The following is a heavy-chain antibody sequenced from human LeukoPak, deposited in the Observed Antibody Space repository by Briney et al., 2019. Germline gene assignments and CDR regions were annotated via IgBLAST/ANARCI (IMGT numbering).Heavy chain of an antibody. D-gene: IGHD2-2*01. CDR3: ARVVVPAAMEYYYYYGMGV. CDR2: ISSSSSYI. Sequence: PGGSLRLSCAASGFTFSSYSMNWVRQAPGKGLEWVSSISSSSSYIYYADSVKGRFTISRDNAKNSLYMQMNSLRAEDTAVYYCARVVVPAAMEYYYYYGMGVWGQGTTVTVSS. V-gene: IGHV3-21*01. CDR1: GFTFSSYS. J-gene: IGHJ6*02.